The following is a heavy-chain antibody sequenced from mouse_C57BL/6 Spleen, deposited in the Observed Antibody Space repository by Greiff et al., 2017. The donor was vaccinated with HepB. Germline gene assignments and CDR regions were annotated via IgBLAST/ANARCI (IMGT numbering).Heavy chain of an antibody. CDR3: ARPFDY. CDR1: GYTFTSYW. J-gene: IGHJ2*01. CDR2: IDPSDSYT. V-gene: IGHV1-50*01. Sequence: QVQLQQPGAELLKPGASVKLSCKASGYTFTSYWMQWVKQRPGQGLEWIGEIDPSDSYTNYNQKFKGKATLTVDTSSSTAYMQLSSLTSEDSAVYYCARPFDYWGQGTTLTVSS.